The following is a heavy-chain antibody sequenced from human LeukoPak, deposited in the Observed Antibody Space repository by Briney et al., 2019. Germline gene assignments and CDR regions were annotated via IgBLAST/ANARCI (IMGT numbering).Heavy chain of an antibody. D-gene: IGHD5-18*01. V-gene: IGHV3-30-3*01. CDR1: GFTFSSYA. CDR3: ARVDTAMVGDAFDI. Sequence: GGSLRLSCAASGFTFSSYAMHWVRQAPGKGLEWVAVISYDGSNKYYADSVKGRFTISRDNSKNTLYLQMNSLRAEDTAVYYCARVDTAMVGDAFDIWGQGTMVTVSS. CDR2: ISYDGSNK. J-gene: IGHJ3*02.